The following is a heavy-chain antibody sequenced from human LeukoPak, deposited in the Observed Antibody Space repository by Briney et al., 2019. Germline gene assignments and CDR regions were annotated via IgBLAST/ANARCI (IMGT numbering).Heavy chain of an antibody. CDR1: GFTFSSYA. CDR3: ARKPKSGSYSVWLDY. D-gene: IGHD1-26*01. J-gene: IGHJ4*02. V-gene: IGHV3-7*03. Sequence: PGGSLRLSCAASGFTFSSYAMSWVRQAPGKGLEWVANIKQDGSEKYYVDSVKGRFTISRDNAKNSLYLQMNSLRAEDTAVYYCARKPKSGSYSVWLDYWGQGTLVTVSS. CDR2: IKQDGSEK.